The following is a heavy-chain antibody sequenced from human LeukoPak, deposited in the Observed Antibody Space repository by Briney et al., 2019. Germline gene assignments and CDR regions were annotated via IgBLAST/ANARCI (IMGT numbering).Heavy chain of an antibody. CDR1: GGTFSSYA. D-gene: IGHD6-6*01. V-gene: IGHV1-69*04. J-gene: IGHJ4*02. CDR2: IIPILGIA. CDR3: ARENSGKYSSSFG. Sequence: SVKVSCKASGGTFSSYAISWVRQAPGQGLEWMGRIIPILGIANYAQKFQGRVTITADESTSTAYMELSSLRSEDTAVYYCARENSGKYSSSFGWGQGTLVTVSS.